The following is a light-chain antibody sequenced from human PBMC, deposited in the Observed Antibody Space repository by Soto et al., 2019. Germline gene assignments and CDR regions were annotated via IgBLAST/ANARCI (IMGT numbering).Light chain of an antibody. CDR2: DVS. J-gene: IGLJ1*01. V-gene: IGLV2-14*03. Sequence: QSALTQPAAVSGSPGQSIAISCTGTSRDIGAYNYVSWYQQHPGKVPKLMIYDVSNRPSGVSNRFSGSNSGNTASLTISGLQAEDEADYYCSSYTDSSTYVFGPGTKLTVL. CDR3: SSYTDSSTYV. CDR1: SRDIGAYNY.